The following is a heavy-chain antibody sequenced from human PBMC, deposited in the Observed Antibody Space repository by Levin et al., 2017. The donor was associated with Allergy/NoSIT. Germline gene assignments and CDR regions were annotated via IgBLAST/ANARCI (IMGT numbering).Heavy chain of an antibody. D-gene: IGHD2-8*01. CDR2: INSDGSST. V-gene: IGHV3-74*01. Sequence: GASVKVSCAASGFTFSHYWMHWVRQAPGKGLVWVSRINSDGSSTTYADSVKGRFTISRDNAKNTLYLQMNSLRAEDTAVYYCAIYPYCTNGVCDAFDIWGQGTMVTVSS. CDR1: GFTFSHYW. CDR3: AIYPYCTNGVCDAFDI. J-gene: IGHJ3*02.